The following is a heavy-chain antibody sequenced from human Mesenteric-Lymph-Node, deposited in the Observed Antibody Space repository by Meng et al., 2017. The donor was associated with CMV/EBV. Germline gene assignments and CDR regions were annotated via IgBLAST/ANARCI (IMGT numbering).Heavy chain of an antibody. CDR2: IGTAGDT. CDR3: ARDEGGYCSTIGCYKGMDV. Sequence: GGSLRLSCAACGFTFSSYDMHWVRQATGKGLEWVSAIGTAGDTYYPGSVKGQFTISRENAKNSLYLQMNSLRAGDTAVYYCARDEGGYCSTIGCYKGMDVWGQGTTVTVSS. CDR1: GFTFSSYD. D-gene: IGHD2-2*02. V-gene: IGHV3-13*03. J-gene: IGHJ6*02.